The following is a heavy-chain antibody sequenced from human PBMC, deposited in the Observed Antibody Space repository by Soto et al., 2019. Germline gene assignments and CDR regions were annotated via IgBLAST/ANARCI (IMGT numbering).Heavy chain of an antibody. CDR3: ASAWSGYYGDYYYYGMDV. V-gene: IGHV1-18*04. Sequence: ASVKVSCKASGYTFTSYGISWVRQAPGQGLEWMGWISAYNGNTNYAQKLQGRVTMTTDTSTSTAYMELRSLRSDDTAVYYCASAWSGYYGDYYYYGMDVWGQGTTVNVSS. CDR2: ISAYNGNT. D-gene: IGHD3-3*01. J-gene: IGHJ6*02. CDR1: GYTFTSYG.